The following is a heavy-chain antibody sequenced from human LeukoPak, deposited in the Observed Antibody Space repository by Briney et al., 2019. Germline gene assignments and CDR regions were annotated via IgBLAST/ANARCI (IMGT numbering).Heavy chain of an antibody. CDR2: ISYDGSNK. V-gene: IGHV3-30-3*02. J-gene: IGHJ6*03. CDR1: GFTFSSYA. Sequence: GGSLRLSCAASGFTFSSYAMHWVRQAPGKGLEWVAVISYDGSNKYYADSVKGRFTISRDNPKNTLYLQMNSLRAEDTAVYYCAKDVELHDFWSVYYKKYYYYMDVWGKGTTVTVSS. CDR3: AKDVELHDFWSVYYKKYYYYMDV. D-gene: IGHD3-3*01.